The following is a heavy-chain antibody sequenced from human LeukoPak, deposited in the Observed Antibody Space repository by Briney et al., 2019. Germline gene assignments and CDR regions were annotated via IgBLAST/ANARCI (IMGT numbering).Heavy chain of an antibody. CDR1: GFSFSSYS. J-gene: IGHJ4*02. CDR3: ARDHPAFDY. Sequence: GGSLRLSCAASGFSFSSYSMNWVRLAPGKGLEWVSSISSSSSYIYYADSVKGRFTISRDNAKNSPFLQMNSLRAEDTAVYYCARDHPAFDYWGQGTLVTVSS. V-gene: IGHV3-21*01. CDR2: ISSSSSYI.